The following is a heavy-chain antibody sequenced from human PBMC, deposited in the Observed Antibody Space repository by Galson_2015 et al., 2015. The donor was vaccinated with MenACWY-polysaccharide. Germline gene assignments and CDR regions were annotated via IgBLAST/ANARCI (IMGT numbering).Heavy chain of an antibody. CDR3: ARVTRYVFDERPTVFDY. Sequence: QSGAEVKKPGESLRISCKGSGYILTNYWIAWVRQVPGKGLEWMGIIYPANGNTGYSPSFQGPVTISADQSTSTAYLQWNSLQASDTATYYCARVTRYVFDERPTVFDYWGQGTLVAVSS. J-gene: IGHJ4*02. CDR2: IYPANGNT. CDR1: GYILTNYW. D-gene: IGHD3-9*01. V-gene: IGHV5-51*03.